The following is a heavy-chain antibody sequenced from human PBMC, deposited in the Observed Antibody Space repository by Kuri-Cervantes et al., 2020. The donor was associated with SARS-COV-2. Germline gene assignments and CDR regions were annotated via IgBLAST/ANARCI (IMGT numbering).Heavy chain of an antibody. Sequence: ESLKISCTVSGGSISSYYWSWIRQPAGKGLEWIGRIYTSGSTNYNPSLKSRVTMSVDTSKNQFSLKLSSVTAADTAVYYCAGGLVPGITDYWGQGTLVTVSS. J-gene: IGHJ4*02. V-gene: IGHV4-4*07. D-gene: IGHD2-8*02. CDR1: GGSISSYY. CDR3: AGGLVPGITDY. CDR2: IYTSGST.